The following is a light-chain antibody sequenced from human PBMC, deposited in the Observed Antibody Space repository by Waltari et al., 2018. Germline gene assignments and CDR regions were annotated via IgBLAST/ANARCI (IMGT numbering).Light chain of an antibody. J-gene: IGLJ3*02. V-gene: IGLV4-69*01. CDR3: QTGGFGIWV. CDR2: VNSDGSH. CDR1: SGHSNYA. Sequence: QLLLTQSPSASASLGASVKLTCTVSSGHSNYAIAWHQQHPQKGPRYLMKVNSDGSHIKGDVIPGRVSCSSAGAERYLFIACLQAEDDADYYCQTGGFGIWVFGGGTTLTVL.